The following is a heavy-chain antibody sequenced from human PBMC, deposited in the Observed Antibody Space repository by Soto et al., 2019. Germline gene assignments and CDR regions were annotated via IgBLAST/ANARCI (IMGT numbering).Heavy chain of an antibody. D-gene: IGHD3-3*01. Sequence: SETLSLTYTVSGDSISSYYWSWIRQPPGKGLEWIGYGYYSGSTNYAQKLQGRVTMTTDTSTSTAYMELRSLRSDDTAVYYCARDNDYDFWSGYWGSHLLAYYYYGMDVWGQGTTVTVSS. J-gene: IGHJ6*02. CDR1: GDSISSYY. V-gene: IGHV4-59*01. CDR2: GYYSGST. CDR3: ARDNDYDFWSGYWGSHLLAYYYYGMDV.